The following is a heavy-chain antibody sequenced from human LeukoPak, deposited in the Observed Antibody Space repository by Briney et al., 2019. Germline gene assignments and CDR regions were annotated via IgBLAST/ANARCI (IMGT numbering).Heavy chain of an antibody. J-gene: IGHJ3*02. CDR2: ISSSSSTI. D-gene: IGHD6-19*01. CDR3: ARDGKQWLVQRDAFDI. CDR1: GFTFSSYS. Sequence: PGGSLRLSCAASGFTFSSYSMNWVRQAPGKGLEWVSYISSSSSTIYYADSVKGRFTISRDNAKNSLYLQMNSLRAEDTAVYYCARDGKQWLVQRDAFDIWGQGTMVTVSS. V-gene: IGHV3-48*04.